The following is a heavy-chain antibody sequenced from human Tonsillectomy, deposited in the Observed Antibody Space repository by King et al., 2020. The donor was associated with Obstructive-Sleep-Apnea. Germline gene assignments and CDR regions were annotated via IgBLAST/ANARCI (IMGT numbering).Heavy chain of an antibody. D-gene: IGHD3-22*01. Sequence: VQLVESVGGVVQPERPLSLSGAASGFLLSTYGMHRVRQAPGKRLSWVAFFRYDGTVKYYADPAHGRFTISRDDSKHTLHPQTNSLRAEDTAVYYCAKGAMIVVVMEYFDYWGQGTLVTVSS. CDR3: AKGAMIVVVMEYFDY. CDR1: GFLLSTYG. V-gene: IGHV3-30*02. J-gene: IGHJ4*02. CDR2: FRYDGTVK.